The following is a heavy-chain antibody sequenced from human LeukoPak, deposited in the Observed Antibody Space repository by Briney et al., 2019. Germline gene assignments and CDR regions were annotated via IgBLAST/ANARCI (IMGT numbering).Heavy chain of an antibody. Sequence: GGTLRLSCAASGFTISSYEKNWVRLAPPTGMERVSYISSNGSTSNYADSAHGRCAISRDNAKNSLFLQMKSSVADDAAVDYCAELVIPRSGGVWGKGHTVIISA. V-gene: IGHV3-48*03. D-gene: IGHD3-9*01. CDR3: AELVIPRSGGV. J-gene: IGHJ6*04. CDR1: GFTISSYE. CDR2: ISSNGSTS.